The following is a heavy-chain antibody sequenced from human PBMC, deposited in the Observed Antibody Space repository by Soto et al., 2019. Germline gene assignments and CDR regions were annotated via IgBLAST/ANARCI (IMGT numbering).Heavy chain of an antibody. Sequence: TMSLTCRVAEYYISSSHWWRWIRQPPGKGLEWIGHINYSGSFYHDPSLKSRVTMSLDTSKHQFSLKLSSVTAADTAVYYCARHSRGVAGTGWFDPWGQGTLVTVPQ. CDR2: INYSGSF. CDR1: EYYISSSHW. CDR3: ARHSRGVAGTGWFDP. J-gene: IGHJ5*02. D-gene: IGHD6-19*01. V-gene: IGHV4-28*02.